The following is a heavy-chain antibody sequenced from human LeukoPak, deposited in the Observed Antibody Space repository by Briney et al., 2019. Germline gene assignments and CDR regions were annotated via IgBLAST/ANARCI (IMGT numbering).Heavy chain of an antibody. V-gene: IGHV4-59*02. CDR3: TRERRDGYNYVDI. Sequence: SETLSLTCTVSGGSVNSHYWSWIRQPPGQGLEWIAFVSFSGSNDYNPSLKSRVSVSVDTSKNQFSLKLSSVTAADTAVYYCTRERRDGYNYVDIWSQGTLVTVSS. J-gene: IGHJ4*02. CDR1: GGSVNSHY. D-gene: IGHD5-24*01. CDR2: VSFSGSN.